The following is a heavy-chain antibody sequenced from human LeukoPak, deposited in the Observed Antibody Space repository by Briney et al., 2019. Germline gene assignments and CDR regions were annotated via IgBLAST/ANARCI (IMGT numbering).Heavy chain of an antibody. J-gene: IGHJ4*02. CDR2: ISGSGGST. CDR1: GFTFSSYW. CDR3: AKDEYVPTAIGEYYFDY. D-gene: IGHD3-10*01. Sequence: PGGSLRLSCAASGFTFSSYWMSWVRQAPGKGLEWVSAISGSGGSTYYADSVKGRFTISRDNSKNTLYLQMNSLRAEDTAVYYCAKDEYVPTAIGEYYFDYWGQGTLATVSS. V-gene: IGHV3-23*01.